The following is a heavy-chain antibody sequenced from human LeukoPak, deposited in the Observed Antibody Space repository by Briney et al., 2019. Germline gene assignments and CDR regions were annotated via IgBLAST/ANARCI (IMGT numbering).Heavy chain of an antibody. D-gene: IGHD3-22*01. Sequence: ASVKVSCKASGGTFSSYVISWVRQAPGQGLEWMGGIIPIFGTANYAQKFQGRVTITADESTSTAYMELSSLRSEDTAVYYRARTPIYYYDSSGYSYFDYWGQGTLVTVSS. CDR1: GGTFSSYV. J-gene: IGHJ4*02. CDR2: IIPIFGTA. CDR3: ARTPIYYYDSSGYSYFDY. V-gene: IGHV1-69*13.